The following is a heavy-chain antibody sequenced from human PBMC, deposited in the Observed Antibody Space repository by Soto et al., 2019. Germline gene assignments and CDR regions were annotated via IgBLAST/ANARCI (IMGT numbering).Heavy chain of an antibody. Sequence: QVRLVESGGDVVQPGRSLRLSCTASGFSFSSYAMYWFRQPPGKGLEWVAVISHDGINKHYADSVKGRVTVSRDNSNHALDLQLNSLRGEDTAMYYCARDMYSSDYFVKWFEPWGQGTLVTVSS. CDR1: GFSFSSYA. CDR2: ISHDGINK. D-gene: IGHD6-19*01. V-gene: IGHV3-30-3*01. J-gene: IGHJ5*02. CDR3: ARDMYSSDYFVKWFEP.